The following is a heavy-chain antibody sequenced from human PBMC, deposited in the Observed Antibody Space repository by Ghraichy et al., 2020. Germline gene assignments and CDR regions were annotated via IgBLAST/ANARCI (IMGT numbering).Heavy chain of an antibody. J-gene: IGHJ4*02. Sequence: GGSLRLSCVVSGFTLTNFAMNWVRQPPGKGLEWVSRISASGDNKHYRDSVKGRFTISRDKSRNTLYLQMDHLRADDTAVYYCAKEPNYDSNFDYWGQGTLVYVSS. D-gene: IGHD3-3*01. CDR1: GFTLTNFA. CDR3: AKEPNYDSNFDY. V-gene: IGHV3-23*01. CDR2: ISASGDNK.